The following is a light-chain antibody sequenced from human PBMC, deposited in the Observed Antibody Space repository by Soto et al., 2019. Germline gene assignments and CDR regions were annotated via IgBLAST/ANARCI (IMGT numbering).Light chain of an antibody. V-gene: IGLV1-47*01. CDR2: RNN. Sequence: QSVLTQPPSASRTPGQRVTVSCSGSSSNIGTNYVYWYQQLPGTAPKLLIYRNNQRPSGVPDRFSGSKSGISASLAISGLRSEDEAEYYCAAWDDSLSGVVFGGGTKLTVL. J-gene: IGLJ2*01. CDR1: SSNIGTNY. CDR3: AAWDDSLSGVV.